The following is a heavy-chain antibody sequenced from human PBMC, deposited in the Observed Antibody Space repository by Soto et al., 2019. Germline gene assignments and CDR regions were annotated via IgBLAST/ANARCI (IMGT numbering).Heavy chain of an antibody. CDR3: ARVTEIVGGNDY. CDR2: IYYSGST. D-gene: IGHD3-22*01. J-gene: IGHJ4*02. CDR1: GGSISSGGYY. V-gene: IGHV4-30-4*08. Sequence: TSETLSLTCTVSGGSISSGGYYWSWIRQHPGKGLEWIGYIYYSGSTYYNPSLKSRVTISVDTSKSQFSLKLSSVTAADTAVYYCARVTEIVGGNDYWGQGTLVTVSS.